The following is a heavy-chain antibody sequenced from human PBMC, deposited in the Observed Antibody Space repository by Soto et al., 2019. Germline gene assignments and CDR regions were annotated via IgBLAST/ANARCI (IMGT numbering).Heavy chain of an antibody. CDR2: ISAYNGNT. Sequence: QVQLVQSGAEVKKPGASVKVSCKASGYTFTSYGISWVRQAPGQGLEWMGWISAYNGNTNYAQKLQGRVTMTTDTSTSTAYMELRSLRSDDTAVYYCARDRVMITFGAVIAPADWGQGTLVTVSS. V-gene: IGHV1-18*01. CDR3: ARDRVMITFGAVIAPAD. CDR1: GYTFTSYG. J-gene: IGHJ4*02. D-gene: IGHD3-16*02.